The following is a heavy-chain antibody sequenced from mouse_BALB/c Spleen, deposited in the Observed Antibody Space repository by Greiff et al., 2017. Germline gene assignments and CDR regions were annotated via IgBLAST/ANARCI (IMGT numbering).Heavy chain of an antibody. CDR2: ISYSGST. J-gene: IGHJ4*01. CDR1: GYSITSDYA. Sequence: EVQLQQSGPGLVKPSQSLSLTCTVTGYSITSDYAWNWIRQFPGNKLEWMGYISYSGSTSYNPSLKSRISITRDTSKNQFFLQLNSVTTEDTATYYCAADPYYAMDYWGQGTSVTVSS. CDR3: AADPYYAMDY. V-gene: IGHV3-2*02.